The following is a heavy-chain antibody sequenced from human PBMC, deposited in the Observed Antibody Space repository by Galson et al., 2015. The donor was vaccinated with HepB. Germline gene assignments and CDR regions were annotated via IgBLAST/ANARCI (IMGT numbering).Heavy chain of an antibody. V-gene: IGHV3-73*01. Sequence: SLRLSCAASGFTFSGSAMHWVRQASGKGLEWVGRIGSKAHNYATAYVASVKGRFTISRDDSKSTAYLQMNSLKTEDTAVYYCTGLGDLSGYSSKWGRGTLGSVSS. CDR2: IGSKAHNYAT. D-gene: IGHD6-13*01. J-gene: IGHJ4*02. CDR1: GFTFSGSA. CDR3: TGLGDLSGYSSK.